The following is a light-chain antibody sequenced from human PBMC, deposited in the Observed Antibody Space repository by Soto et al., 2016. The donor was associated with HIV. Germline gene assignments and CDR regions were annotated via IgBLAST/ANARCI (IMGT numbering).Light chain of an antibody. CDR2: DDS. Sequence: SYVLTQPPSVSVAPGKTARITCAGNNIGSKNVHWYQQKPGQAPVLVVYDDSDRPSGIPERFSGSNSGNTATLTTSRVEAGDEADFYXQVWDSSSDHPGVFGTGTKVTVL. CDR1: NIGSKN. CDR3: QVWDSSSDHPGV. J-gene: IGLJ1*01. V-gene: IGLV3-21*03.